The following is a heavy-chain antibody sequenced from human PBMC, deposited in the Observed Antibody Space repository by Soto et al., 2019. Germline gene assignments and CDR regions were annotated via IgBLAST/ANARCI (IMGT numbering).Heavy chain of an antibody. CDR2: IYYSGST. J-gene: IGHJ6*02. D-gene: IGHD3-3*01. V-gene: IGHV4-31*03. CDR1: GGSISSGGYY. Sequence: SETLSLTCTVSGGSISSGGYYWSWIRPHPGQGLVWIGYIYYSGSTYYNPSLKSRVTISVDTSKNQFSLKLSSVTAADTAVYYCARDRGYDFWSGLIYGMDVWGQGTTVTVSS. CDR3: ARDRGYDFWSGLIYGMDV.